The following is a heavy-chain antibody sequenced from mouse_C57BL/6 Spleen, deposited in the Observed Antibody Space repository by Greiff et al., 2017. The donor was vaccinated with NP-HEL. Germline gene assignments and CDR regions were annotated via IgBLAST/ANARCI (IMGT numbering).Heavy chain of an antibody. Sequence: QVQLQQPGTELVKPGASVKLSCKASGYTFTSYWMHWVKQRPGQGLEWIGNINPSNGGTNYNEKFKSKATLTVDKSSSTAFMQLSSLTSEDSAVYYCARDYYGSSYLYYFDYWGQGTTLTVSS. D-gene: IGHD1-1*01. CDR3: ARDYYGSSYLYYFDY. CDR1: GYTFTSYW. J-gene: IGHJ2*01. V-gene: IGHV1-53*01. CDR2: INPSNGGT.